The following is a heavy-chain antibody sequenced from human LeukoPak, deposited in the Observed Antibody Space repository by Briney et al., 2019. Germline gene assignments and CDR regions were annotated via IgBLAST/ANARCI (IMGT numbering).Heavy chain of an antibody. D-gene: IGHD6-6*01. V-gene: IGHV3-23*01. J-gene: IGHJ4*02. CDR2: ISGSGGST. CDR1: GFTFSSYW. CDR3: AKMSIAACFDY. Sequence: SGGSLRLSCAASGFTFSSYWMTWIRQAPGKGLEWVSAISGSGGSTYYADSVKGRFTISRDNSKNTLYLQMNSLRAEDTAVYYCAKMSIAACFDYWGQGTLVTVSS.